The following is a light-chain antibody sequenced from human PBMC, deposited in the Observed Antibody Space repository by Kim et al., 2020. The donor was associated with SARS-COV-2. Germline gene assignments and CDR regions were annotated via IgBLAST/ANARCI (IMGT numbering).Light chain of an antibody. J-gene: IGKJ5*01. CDR3: QQRSN. Sequence: ATLSVSRGERATLACRASQSVGTYLAWYQQKPGQAPRLLIYDASKRATGIPARFRGSGSGTDFTLTIGTLEPEDFAVYYCQQRSNFGQGTRLEIK. V-gene: IGKV3-11*01. CDR2: DAS. CDR1: QSVGTY.